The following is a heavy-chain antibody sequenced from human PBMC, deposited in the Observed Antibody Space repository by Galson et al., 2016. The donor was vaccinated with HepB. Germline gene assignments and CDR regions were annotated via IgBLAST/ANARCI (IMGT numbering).Heavy chain of an antibody. CDR2: IDWDDDK. CDR3: ARSSYADVSWFDY. Sequence: PALVKPTQTLTLTCTFSGFSLSTSGMCVNWIRQPPGKALEWLALIDWDDDKYHTTSLKTRLTISKVTSKNQVVLTMTNMDPVDTATYYCARSSYADVSWFDYWGQGTLVTVSS. CDR1: GFSLSTSGMC. V-gene: IGHV2-70*01. J-gene: IGHJ4*02. D-gene: IGHD4-17*01.